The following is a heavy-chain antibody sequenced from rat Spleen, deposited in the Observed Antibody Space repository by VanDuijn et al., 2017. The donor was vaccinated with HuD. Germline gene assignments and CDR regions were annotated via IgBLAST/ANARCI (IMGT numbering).Heavy chain of an antibody. J-gene: IGHJ3*01. D-gene: IGHD1-11*01. CDR2: ISYDGSST. CDR3: ARPNYVYPFAY. V-gene: IGHV5-7*01. CDR1: RFTFSDYN. Sequence: EVQLVESGGGLVQPGRSLKLSCAASRFTFSDYNMAWVRQAPKKGLEWVATISYDGSSTYYRDSVKGRFTISRDNAKSTLYLQMDSLRSEDTATYYCARPNYVYPFAYWGQGTLVTVSS.